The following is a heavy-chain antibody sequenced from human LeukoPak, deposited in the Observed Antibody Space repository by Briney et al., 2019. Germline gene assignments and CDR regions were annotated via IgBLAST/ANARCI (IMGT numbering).Heavy chain of an antibody. J-gene: IGHJ5*02. Sequence: ASVKVSCKASGYTFTCYYMHWVRQAPGQGLEWMGWINPNSGGTNYAQKFQGRVTMTRDTSISTAYMELSRLRSDDTAVYYCARVEAAADNWFDPWGQGTLVTVSS. D-gene: IGHD6-13*01. V-gene: IGHV1-2*02. CDR3: ARVEAAADNWFDP. CDR2: INPNSGGT. CDR1: GYTFTCYY.